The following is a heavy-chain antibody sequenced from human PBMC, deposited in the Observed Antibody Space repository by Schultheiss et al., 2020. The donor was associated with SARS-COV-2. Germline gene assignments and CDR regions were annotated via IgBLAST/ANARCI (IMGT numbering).Heavy chain of an antibody. CDR3: ARDARIVVVPGYFDL. V-gene: IGHV3-74*01. CDR1: GFTFSSYW. J-gene: IGHJ2*01. Sequence: GGSLRLSCAASGFTFSSYWMHWVRQAPGKGLVWVSRINSDGSSTSYADSVKGRFTISRDNAKNTLYLQMNSLRAEDTAVYYCARDARIVVVPGYFDLWGRGTLVTVSS. CDR2: INSDGSST. D-gene: IGHD2-2*01.